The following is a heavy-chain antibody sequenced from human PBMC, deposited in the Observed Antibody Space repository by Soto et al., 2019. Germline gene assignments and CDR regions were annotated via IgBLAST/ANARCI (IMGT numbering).Heavy chain of an antibody. J-gene: IGHJ4*02. Sequence: EVQLLESGGGFVQPGRSLRLSCAASGFTFSNYAMTWVRQAPGKGLEWVSSVSGGGGSTYYADSVKGRFTISRDHSKNTLVLQMNSLRAEDTAVYYCVKDQTKGDYVPPASDYWGQGTLVTVSS. CDR3: VKDQTKGDYVPPASDY. D-gene: IGHD4-17*01. CDR2: VSGGGGST. CDR1: GFTFSNYA. V-gene: IGHV3-23*01.